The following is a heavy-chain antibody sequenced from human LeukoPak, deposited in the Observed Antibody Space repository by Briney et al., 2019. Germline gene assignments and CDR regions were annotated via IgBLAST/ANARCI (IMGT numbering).Heavy chain of an antibody. J-gene: IGHJ6*03. Sequence: GGSLRLSCAASGFTSSSYIMNWVRQAPGEGLEWVSSISSSSGYIYYADSVKGRFTISRDNAKNSLYLQMNSLRAEDTAVYYCATNSRFMITFGGVPYYMDVWGKGTTVTVSS. CDR1: GFTSSSYI. CDR2: ISSSSGYI. D-gene: IGHD3-16*01. V-gene: IGHV3-21*01. CDR3: ATNSRFMITFGGVPYYMDV.